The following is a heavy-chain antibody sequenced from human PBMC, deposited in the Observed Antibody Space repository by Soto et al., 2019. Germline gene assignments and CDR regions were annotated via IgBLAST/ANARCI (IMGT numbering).Heavy chain of an antibody. J-gene: IGHJ2*01. V-gene: IGHV3-30*18. CDR1: GFTFSSYG. D-gene: IGHD2-21*01. CDR2: ISYDGSNK. Sequence: QVQLVESGGGVVQPGRSLRLSCAASGFTFSSYGMHWVRQAPGKGLEWVAVISYDGSNKYYADSVKGRFTISRDNSKNTLYLQMNSLRAEDTAVYYCAKSKERLLQLGYFDLWGRGTLVTVSS. CDR3: AKSKERLLQLGYFDL.